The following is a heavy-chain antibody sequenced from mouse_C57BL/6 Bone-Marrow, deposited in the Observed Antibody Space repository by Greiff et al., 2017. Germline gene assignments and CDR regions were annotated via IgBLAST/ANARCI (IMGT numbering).Heavy chain of an antibody. V-gene: IGHV1-47*01. CDR2: FHPYNDDT. Sequence: VKLMESGAELVKPGASVKMSCKASGYTFTTYPIEWMKQNHGKSLEWIGNFHPYNDDTKYNEKFKGKATLTVEKSSSTVYLELSRLTSDDSAVYYCAYGSSPIGYFDVWGTGTTVTVSS. D-gene: IGHD1-1*01. J-gene: IGHJ1*03. CDR3: AYGSSPIGYFDV. CDR1: GYTFTTYP.